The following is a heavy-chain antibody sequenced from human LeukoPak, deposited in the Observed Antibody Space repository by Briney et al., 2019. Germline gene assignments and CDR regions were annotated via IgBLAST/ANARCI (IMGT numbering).Heavy chain of an antibody. CDR1: GGSFSAYY. J-gene: IGHJ4*02. V-gene: IGHV4-34*01. Sequence: PSETLSLTCAVYGGSFSAYYWSWIRQPPGKGLEWIGEINHSGSTNYNPSLKSRVTISVDTSKNQFSLKLSSVTAADTAVYYCARRGPGSCSSTSCYSSDFDYWGQGTLVTVSS. CDR3: ARRGPGSCSSTSCYSSDFDY. CDR2: INHSGST. D-gene: IGHD2-2*01.